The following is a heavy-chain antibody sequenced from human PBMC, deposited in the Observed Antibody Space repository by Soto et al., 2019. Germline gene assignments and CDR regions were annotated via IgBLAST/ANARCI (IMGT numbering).Heavy chain of an antibody. V-gene: IGHV4-4*07. CDR3: AREAAETVGDGYWCDP. J-gene: IGHJ5*02. CDR1: GDSFSGYD. CDR2: VCTNGAT. Sequence: SETLSLTCTVSGDSFSGYDWSWIRQPAGKGLEWVGRVCTNGATNYNPCLTSRVTVSVDTSRNQFSLKLRFVTAADTAVYYCAREAAETVGDGYWCDPWGQGTLVTVSS. D-gene: IGHD6-13*01.